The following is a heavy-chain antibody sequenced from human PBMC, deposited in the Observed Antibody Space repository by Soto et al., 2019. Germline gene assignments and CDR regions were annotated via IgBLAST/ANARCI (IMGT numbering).Heavy chain of an antibody. J-gene: IGHJ3*02. CDR1: GFTFSSYA. Sequence: PGGSLRLSCAASGFTFSSYAMSWVRQAPGKGLEWVSAISGSGGSTYYADSVKGRFTISRDNSKNTLYLQMNSLRAEDTAVYYCAKDSMIVVVRPYDAFDIWGQGTMVTVSS. CDR3: AKDSMIVVVRPYDAFDI. D-gene: IGHD3-22*01. V-gene: IGHV3-23*01. CDR2: ISGSGGST.